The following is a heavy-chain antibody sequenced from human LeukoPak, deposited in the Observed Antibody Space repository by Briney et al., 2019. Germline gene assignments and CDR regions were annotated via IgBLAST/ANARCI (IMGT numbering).Heavy chain of an antibody. Sequence: PGGSLRLSCAASGLTFNIYALHWVRQAPGKGLEWVARISYDGSNKYYADSVKGRFTISRDNSKNTLYLQMNSLRPEDTAMYYCARDTYDSIHGMDVWGQGTTVTVSS. CDR1: GLTFNIYA. V-gene: IGHV3-30*04. CDR3: ARDTYDSIHGMDV. J-gene: IGHJ6*02. CDR2: ISYDGSNK. D-gene: IGHD3-22*01.